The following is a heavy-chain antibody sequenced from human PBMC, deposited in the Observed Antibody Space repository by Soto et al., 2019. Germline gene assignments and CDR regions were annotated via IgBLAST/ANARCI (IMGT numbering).Heavy chain of an antibody. D-gene: IGHD2-8*01. Sequence: GASVKVSCKASGYTFTSYAMHWVRQAPGQRLEWMGWINAGNGNTKYSQKFQGRVTITRDTSASTAYMELSSLRSEDTAVYYCARDPGVRYPRGYFQHWGQGPLVTLS. V-gene: IGHV1-3*01. J-gene: IGHJ1*01. CDR3: ARDPGVRYPRGYFQH. CDR2: INAGNGNT. CDR1: GYTFTSYA.